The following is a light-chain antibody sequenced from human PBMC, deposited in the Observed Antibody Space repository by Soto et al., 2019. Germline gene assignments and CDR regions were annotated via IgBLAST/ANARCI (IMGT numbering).Light chain of an antibody. CDR3: QQYNNWPHT. J-gene: IGKJ2*01. Sequence: EIVMTQSPATLSVSPGERATLSCRAIQIVSSKLAWFQQKPGQSTSLLIHGVSTRATGVPVRFSGIGSGTEFTLTINSLQSEDFAVYYCQQYNNWPHTFGQGTKVDNK. CDR1: QIVSSK. V-gene: IGKV3-15*01. CDR2: GVS.